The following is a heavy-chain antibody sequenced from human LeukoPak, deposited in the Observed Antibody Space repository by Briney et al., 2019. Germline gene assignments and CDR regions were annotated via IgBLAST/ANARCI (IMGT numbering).Heavy chain of an antibody. CDR1: GFTFSTYF. J-gene: IGHJ4*02. CDR3: AKEKDYGDYFDY. CDR2: ISTSSSYI. V-gene: IGHV3-21*04. D-gene: IGHD4-17*01. Sequence: GGSLRLSCAASGFTFSTYFMNWVRQAPGKGLEWVSSISTSSSYIYYADAVKGRFTISRDNAKNSLYLQINSLRAEDTAVYYCAKEKDYGDYFDYWGQGTLVTVSS.